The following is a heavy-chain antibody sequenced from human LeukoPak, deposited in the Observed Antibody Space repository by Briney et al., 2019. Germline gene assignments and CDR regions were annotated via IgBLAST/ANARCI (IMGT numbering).Heavy chain of an antibody. D-gene: IGHD7-27*01. V-gene: IGHV3-48*03. CDR3: ARGYWGFGWREPGLWDF. CDR2: ISSSGSTI. CDR1: GFTFSSYE. Sequence: GGSLRLSCAASGFTFSSYEMNWVRQAPGKGLEWVSYISSSGSTIYYADSVKGRFTISRDNAKNSLYLQMNSLRAEDTAVYYCARGYWGFGWREPGLWDFWGQGTLVTVSS. J-gene: IGHJ4*02.